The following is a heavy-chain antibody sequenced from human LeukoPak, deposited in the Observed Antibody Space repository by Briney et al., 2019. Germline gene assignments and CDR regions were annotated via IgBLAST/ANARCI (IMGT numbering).Heavy chain of an antibody. CDR2: IHTSGST. V-gene: IGHV4-4*07. D-gene: IGHD6-19*01. CDR3: ARDQQQWLGPFDY. Sequence: SETLSLTCTVSGGSISISSYYWSWIRQPAGKGLEWIGRIHTSGSTNYNPSLKSRLTTSVDTSKNQFSLKLSSVTAADTAVYYCARDQQQWLGPFDYWGQGTLVTVSS. J-gene: IGHJ4*02. CDR1: GGSISISSYY.